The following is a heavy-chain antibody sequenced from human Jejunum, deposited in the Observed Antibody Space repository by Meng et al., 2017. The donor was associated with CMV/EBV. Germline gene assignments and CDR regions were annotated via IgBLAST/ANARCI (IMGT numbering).Heavy chain of an antibody. CDR2: IYHSGST. J-gene: IGHJ4*02. V-gene: IGHV4-39*01. Sequence: LQLQEAGPGTVKPSEPLSLTCTVSGGSISSNGYYWDWVRQPPGKGLEWIGAIYHSGSTSYNPSLQSRVTMFVDTSKNQFSLMLTSVTATDTAVYYCARRRGGSGRDCWGQGTLVTVSS. CDR3: ARRRGGSGRDC. D-gene: IGHD3-10*01. CDR1: GGSISSNGYY.